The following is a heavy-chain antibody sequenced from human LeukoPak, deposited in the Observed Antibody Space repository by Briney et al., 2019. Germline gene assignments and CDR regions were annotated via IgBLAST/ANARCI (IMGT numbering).Heavy chain of an antibody. V-gene: IGHV3-23*01. CDR2: ISGSGGST. Sequence: GGSQRLSCAASGFTFSSYAMSWVRQAPGKGLEWVSAISGSGGSTYYADSVKGRFTISRDNSKNTLYLQMNSLRAEDTAVYYCAKGSGYYSEAFDYWGQGTLVTVSS. J-gene: IGHJ4*02. D-gene: IGHD3-22*01. CDR3: AKGSGYYSEAFDY. CDR1: GFTFSSYA.